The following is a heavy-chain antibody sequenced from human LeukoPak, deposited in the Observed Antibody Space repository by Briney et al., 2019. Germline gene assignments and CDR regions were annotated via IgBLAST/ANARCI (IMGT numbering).Heavy chain of an antibody. D-gene: IGHD2-21*02. CDR3: ARDRGAYCGGDCFNYYFDY. Sequence: GGSLRLSCAASGFTFSSYAMSWVRQAPGKGLEWVSAISGSGGSTYYADSVKGRFTISRDNAKNTLFLQMGSLRPEDMAVYYCARDRGAYCGGDCFNYYFDYWGQGTLVTVSS. J-gene: IGHJ4*02. V-gene: IGHV3-23*01. CDR1: GFTFSSYA. CDR2: ISGSGGST.